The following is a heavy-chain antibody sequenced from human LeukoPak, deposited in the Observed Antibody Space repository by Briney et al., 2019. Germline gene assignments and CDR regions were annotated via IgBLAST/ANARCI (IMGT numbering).Heavy chain of an antibody. Sequence: GGSLRLSCAASGFTFRNYAMNWVRQAPGKGLEWLSYITTSSGTIFYADSVKGRFTISRDNAKNSLYLQMSSLRAEDTAVYYCAKETLRYFDWSITAGFDYWGQGTLVTVSS. CDR1: GFTFRNYA. J-gene: IGHJ4*02. CDR2: ITTSSGTI. D-gene: IGHD3-9*01. CDR3: AKETLRYFDWSITAGFDY. V-gene: IGHV3-48*04.